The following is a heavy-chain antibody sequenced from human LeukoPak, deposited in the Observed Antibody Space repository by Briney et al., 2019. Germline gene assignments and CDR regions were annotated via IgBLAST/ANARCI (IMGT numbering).Heavy chain of an antibody. J-gene: IGHJ5*02. D-gene: IGHD2-15*01. CDR2: IYYSGST. CDR3: ARSMVAAISHWFDP. CDR1: GGSISSGGYS. Sequence: TLSLTCAVSGGSISSGGYSWSWIRQPPGQGLEWIGYIYYSGSTYYNPSLKSRVTISVDTSKNQFSLKLSSVTAADTAVYYCARSMVAAISHWFDPWGQGTLVTVSS. V-gene: IGHV4-30-4*07.